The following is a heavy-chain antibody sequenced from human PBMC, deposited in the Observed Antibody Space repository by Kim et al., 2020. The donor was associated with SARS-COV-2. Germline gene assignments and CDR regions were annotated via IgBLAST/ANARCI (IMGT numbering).Heavy chain of an antibody. J-gene: IGHJ4*02. Sequence: YNADSVRGRFTISRDNDKNSLYLKMNSLRAEDTAVYYCARGPNYSPFDYWGQGTLVTVSS. D-gene: IGHD4-4*01. CDR3: ARGPNYSPFDY. V-gene: IGHV3-11*04.